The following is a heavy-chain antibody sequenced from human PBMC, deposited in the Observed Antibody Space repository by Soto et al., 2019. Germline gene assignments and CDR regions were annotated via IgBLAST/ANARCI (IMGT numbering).Heavy chain of an antibody. D-gene: IGHD6-19*01. CDR2: ITPFLGTA. Sequence: QVQLVQSGAEVKKPGSSVKVSCKASGGTFSNYAISWQRQAPGQGVECMGGITPFLGTAHYAQKFQGRVTITADESRSAAYMELSRLRSEDTAVYDCAPTLGLAGAGHGSCDLWGRGTMVTVSS. CDR1: GGTFSNYA. CDR3: APTLGLAGAGHGSCDL. V-gene: IGHV1-69*12. J-gene: IGHJ2*01.